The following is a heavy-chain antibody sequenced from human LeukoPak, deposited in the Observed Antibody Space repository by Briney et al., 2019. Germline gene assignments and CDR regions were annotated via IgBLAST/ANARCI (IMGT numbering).Heavy chain of an antibody. J-gene: IGHJ4*02. CDR2: INPNSGGT. CDR1: GYTFTSYY. V-gene: IGHV1-2*02. D-gene: IGHD3-10*01. CDR3: ARPDYGSGSYYN. Sequence: GASVKVSCKASGYTFTSYYMHWVRQAPGQGLEWMGWINPNSGGTNYAQKFQGRVTMTRDTSISTAYMELSRLRSDDTAVYYCARPDYGSGSYYNWGQGTLVTVSS.